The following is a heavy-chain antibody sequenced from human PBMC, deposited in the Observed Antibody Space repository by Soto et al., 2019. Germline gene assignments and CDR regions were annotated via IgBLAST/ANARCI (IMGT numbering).Heavy chain of an antibody. CDR2: ISSSSSTI. CDR3: ARYWGSWTVDY. CDR1: GFTFSSYG. Sequence: EVQLVESGGGLVQPGGSLRLSCAASGFTFSSYGMKWVRQAPGKGLEWVSYISSSSSTIYYADSVKGRFTISRDNAKNSLYLQMNSLRAEDTAVYYCARYWGSWTVDYWGQGTLVTVSS. J-gene: IGHJ4*02. V-gene: IGHV3-48*01. D-gene: IGHD3-16*01.